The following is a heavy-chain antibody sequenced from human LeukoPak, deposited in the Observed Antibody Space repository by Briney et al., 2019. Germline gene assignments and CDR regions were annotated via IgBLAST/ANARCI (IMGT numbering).Heavy chain of an antibody. V-gene: IGHV1-8*01. Sequence: ASVKVSCKASGYTFTSYGINWVRQATGQGLEWMGWMNPNSGNTGYAQKFQGRVTMTRNTSISTAYMELSSLRSEDTAVYYCARIMTTVAFLFDYWGQGTLVTVSS. D-gene: IGHD4-23*01. CDR2: MNPNSGNT. J-gene: IGHJ4*02. CDR3: ARIMTTVAFLFDY. CDR1: GYTFTSYG.